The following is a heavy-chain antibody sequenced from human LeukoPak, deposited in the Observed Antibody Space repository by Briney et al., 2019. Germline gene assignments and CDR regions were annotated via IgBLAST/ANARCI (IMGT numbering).Heavy chain of an antibody. V-gene: IGHV1-69*05. D-gene: IGHD6-6*01. CDR2: IIPIFGTA. J-gene: IGHJ4*02. CDR1: GYTFTSYG. Sequence: SVKVSCKASGYTFTSYGISWVRQAPGQGLEWMGGIIPIFGTANYAQKFQGRVTITTDESTSTAYMELSSLRSEDTAVYYCARDHGSSYSYFDYWGQGTLVTVSS. CDR3: ARDHGSSYSYFDY.